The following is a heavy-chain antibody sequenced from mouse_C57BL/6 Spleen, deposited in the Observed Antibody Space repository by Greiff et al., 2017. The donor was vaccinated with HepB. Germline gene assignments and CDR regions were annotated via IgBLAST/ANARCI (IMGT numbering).Heavy chain of an antibody. Sequence: QVQLQQSGPELVKPGASVKISCKASGYAFSSSWMNWVKQRPGKGLEWIGRIYPGDGDTNYNGKFKGKATLTADKSSSTAYMQLSSLTSEDSAVYFCARSRGSSPSFDYWGQGTTLTVSS. D-gene: IGHD1-1*01. CDR2: IYPGDGDT. J-gene: IGHJ2*01. CDR1: GYAFSSSW. V-gene: IGHV1-82*01. CDR3: ARSRGSSPSFDY.